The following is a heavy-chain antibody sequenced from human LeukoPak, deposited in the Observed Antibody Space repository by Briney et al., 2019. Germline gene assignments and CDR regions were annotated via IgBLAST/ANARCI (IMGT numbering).Heavy chain of an antibody. CDR2: IYHSGST. J-gene: IGHJ4*02. V-gene: IGHV4-30-2*01. D-gene: IGHD3-9*01. CDR3: ARVSHYDILTGYSYYFDY. Sequence: SQTLSLTCAVSGGSISSGGYSWSWIRQPPGKGLERIGYIYHSGSTYYNPSLKSRVTISVDRSKNQFSLKLSSVTAADTAVYYCARVSHYDILTGYSYYFDYWGQGTLVTVSS. CDR1: GGSISSGGYS.